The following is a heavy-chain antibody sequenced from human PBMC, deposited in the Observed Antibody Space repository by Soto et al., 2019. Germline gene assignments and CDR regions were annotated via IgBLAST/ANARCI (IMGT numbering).Heavy chain of an antibody. CDR1: GGSISSGNYY. V-gene: IGHV4-30-4*02. Sequence: SETLSLTCTVSGGSISSGNYYWSWIRQPPGKGLEWIGYIYHSGSTYYNPSLKSRVTISVDRSKNQFSLKLSSVTAADTAVYYCARGMVRGGPVWGNWFDPWGQGTLVTVSS. CDR3: ARGMVRGGPVWGNWFDP. CDR2: IYHSGST. J-gene: IGHJ5*02. D-gene: IGHD3-10*01.